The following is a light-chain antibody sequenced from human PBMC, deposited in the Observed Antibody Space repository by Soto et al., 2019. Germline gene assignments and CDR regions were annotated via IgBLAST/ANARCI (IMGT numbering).Light chain of an antibody. CDR3: QQYNNWPRT. Sequence: EIVLTQSPATLSLSPGETATLSCRASQRVRDLLAWYQQKRGQPPRLLIYDVFKRATGIPDRFSGSGSGAEFTLSISSLQSEDFAVYYCQQYNNWPRTFGQGTKVDIK. CDR2: DVF. CDR1: QRVRDL. J-gene: IGKJ1*01. V-gene: IGKV3D-15*01.